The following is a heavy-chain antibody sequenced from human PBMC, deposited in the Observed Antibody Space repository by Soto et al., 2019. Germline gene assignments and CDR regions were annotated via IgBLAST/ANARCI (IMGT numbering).Heavy chain of an antibody. D-gene: IGHD1-1*01. CDR2: IKKDGSET. CDR1: GFSFSNYW. Sequence: GGSLRLSCAASGFSFSNYWMSWVRQAPGKGLEWVANIKKDGSETPYADSVKGRFTIFRDNAKSSLYLQMSSLRAEDTAIYYCARYLDSGPADFWGQGTLVTVSS. CDR3: ARYLDSGPADF. J-gene: IGHJ4*02. V-gene: IGHV3-7*01.